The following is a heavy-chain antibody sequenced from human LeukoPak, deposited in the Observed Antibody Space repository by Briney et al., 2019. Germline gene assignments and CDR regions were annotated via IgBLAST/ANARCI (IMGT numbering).Heavy chain of an antibody. J-gene: IGHJ4*02. CDR3: AKDASAYGWGPRDY. V-gene: IGHV3-23*01. Sequence: GGSLRLSCAASGFTFSKYVMRWVRQAPGKGLEWVSAISTGGGSTYYAASVKGRFTISRDNSKNTLYLQMNSLRAEDTAVYYCAKDASAYGWGPRDYWGQGALVTVSS. CDR2: ISTGGGST. D-gene: IGHD3-10*01. CDR1: GFTFSKYV.